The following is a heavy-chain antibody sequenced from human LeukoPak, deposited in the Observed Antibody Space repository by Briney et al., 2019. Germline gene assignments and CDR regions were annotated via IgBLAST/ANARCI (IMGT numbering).Heavy chain of an antibody. V-gene: IGHV3-21*01. Sequence: PGGSLRLSCAASGFTFSSYSMNWVRQAPGKGLEWVSSISSSSSYIYYADSVKGRFTISRDNAKNSLYLQMNSLRAEDTAVYYCAKDRNPYYDSSGYSNGREIDYWGQGTLVTVSS. D-gene: IGHD3-22*01. J-gene: IGHJ4*02. CDR3: AKDRNPYYDSSGYSNGREIDY. CDR1: GFTFSSYS. CDR2: ISSSSSYI.